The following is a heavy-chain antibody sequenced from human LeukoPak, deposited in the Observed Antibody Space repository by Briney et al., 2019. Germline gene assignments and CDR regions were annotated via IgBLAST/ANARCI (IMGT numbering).Heavy chain of an antibody. V-gene: IGHV3-11*06. CDR1: GFTFSDYY. CDR3: ARDSVVPAAEGNWFDP. J-gene: IGHJ5*02. Sequence: GGSLRLSCAASGFTFSDYYMSWIRQAPGKGLEWVSYISSSSSYTNYADSVKGRFTISRDNAKNSLYLQMNSLGAEDTAVYYCARDSVVPAAEGNWFDPWGQGTLVTVSS. CDR2: ISSSSSYT. D-gene: IGHD2-2*01.